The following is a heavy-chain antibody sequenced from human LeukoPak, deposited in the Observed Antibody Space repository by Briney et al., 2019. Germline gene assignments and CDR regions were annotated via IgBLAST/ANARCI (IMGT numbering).Heavy chain of an antibody. CDR1: GYTFSSYW. CDR3: ARQGYDYHYYYMDV. Sequence: GESLKISCKGSGYTFSSYWIGWVRQMPGKGLEWMGIIYPGDSDTIYSPSSGGQVTISADKSADSTYLQWASLKASDSGTYYCARQGYDYHYYYMDVWGKGTTVTVSS. D-gene: IGHD3-3*01. J-gene: IGHJ6*03. V-gene: IGHV5-51*01. CDR2: IYPGDSDT.